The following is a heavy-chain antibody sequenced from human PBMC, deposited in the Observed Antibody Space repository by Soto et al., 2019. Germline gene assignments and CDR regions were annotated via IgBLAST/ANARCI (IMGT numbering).Heavy chain of an antibody. CDR3: GRDGGYQRFDY. D-gene: IGHD2-2*01. CDR2: INPSGGNI. V-gene: IGHV1-46*03. CDR1: GYTFTTYY. Sequence: QVQLVQSGAEVKKPGASVKVSCKASGYTFTTYYIHWVRQAPGQGLEWMGIINPSGGNITYAQKFRGRVTMTRDTSTSTVYMELSSLRSEDTAVYYCGRDGGYQRFDYWGQGALVTVSP. J-gene: IGHJ4*02.